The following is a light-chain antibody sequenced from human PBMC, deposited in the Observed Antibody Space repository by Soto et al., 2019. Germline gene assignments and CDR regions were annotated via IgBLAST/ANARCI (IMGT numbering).Light chain of an antibody. CDR2: DVT. Sequence: QSARTQPASVSGSPGQAITISCTGTSSDIGVYNYVSWYQQHPGKAPTLMIYDVTKRPSGVSNRFSGSKSGNAASLTISGLKTEDEADYYCTSYRGSGIFEVFGGGTKLTVL. J-gene: IGLJ2*01. V-gene: IGLV2-14*01. CDR3: TSYRGSGIFEV. CDR1: SSDIGVYNY.